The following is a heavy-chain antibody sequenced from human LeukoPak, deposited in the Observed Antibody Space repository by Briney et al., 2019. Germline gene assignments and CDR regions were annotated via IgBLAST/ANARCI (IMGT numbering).Heavy chain of an antibody. CDR2: INLSGTT. J-gene: IGHJ4*02. Sequence: SETLSLTCAVYGGSFSGYYWSWIRQPPGKGLEWIGEINLSGTTNYSPSLKSRVAISIDTSKKQLSLRLSSVTAADTAVYFCARGQVYYYGSGRLQKWGQGTLVTVSS. CDR1: GGSFSGYY. V-gene: IGHV4-34*01. CDR3: ARGQVYYYGSGRLQK. D-gene: IGHD3-10*01.